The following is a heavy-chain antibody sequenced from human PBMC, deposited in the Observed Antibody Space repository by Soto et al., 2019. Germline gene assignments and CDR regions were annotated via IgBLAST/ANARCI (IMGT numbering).Heavy chain of an antibody. CDR1: GFTVSSNY. Sequence: GGSMRLSCAASGFTVSSNYMSWVSQAPGKGLEWVSVIYSGGSTYYADSVKGRFTISRDNSKNTLYLQMNSLRAEDTAVYYCAKSDYDILTGYYYYGMDVWGQGTTVTVSS. CDR2: IYSGGST. J-gene: IGHJ6*02. D-gene: IGHD3-9*01. CDR3: AKSDYDILTGYYYYGMDV. V-gene: IGHV3-66*01.